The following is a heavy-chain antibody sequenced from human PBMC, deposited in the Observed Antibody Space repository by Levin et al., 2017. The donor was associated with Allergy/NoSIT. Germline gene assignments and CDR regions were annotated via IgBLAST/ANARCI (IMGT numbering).Heavy chain of an antibody. D-gene: IGHD1-1*01. V-gene: IGHV3-30*01. CDR3: ARDYWTYTGTRDGTDV. CDR1: FFPFLSSS. CDR2: ISYNGNIK. J-gene: IGHJ6*02. Sequence: PGGSLLLSFFSSFFPFLSSSLPFSLPSPFLFLSFVAVISYNGNIKYNADSVQGRFTISRSNSNNTLYLQMNSLRVEDTGVYYCARDYWTYTGTRDGTDVWGQGTTVTVSS.